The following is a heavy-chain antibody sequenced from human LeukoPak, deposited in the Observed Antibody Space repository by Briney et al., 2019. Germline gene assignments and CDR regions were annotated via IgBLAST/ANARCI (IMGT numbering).Heavy chain of an antibody. Sequence: GSLRLSCAASGFTFSSYEMNWVRQAPGKGLEGVSYISSSGSTIYYADSGKGRFTISRDNAKNSLYLQMNSLRAEDTAVYYCAREAIAAAFDPWGQGTLVTVSS. CDR2: ISSSGSTI. CDR3: AREAIAAAFDP. CDR1: GFTFSSYE. D-gene: IGHD6-13*01. J-gene: IGHJ5*02. V-gene: IGHV3-48*03.